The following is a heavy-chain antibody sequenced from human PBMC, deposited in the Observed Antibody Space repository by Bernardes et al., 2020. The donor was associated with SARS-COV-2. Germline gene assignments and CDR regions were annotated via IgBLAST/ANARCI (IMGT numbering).Heavy chain of an antibody. CDR2: LYLSGST. CDR3: ATTPSMSGIDV. V-gene: IGHV4-39*01. CDR1: GGSISSSVYY. J-gene: IGHJ6*02. Sequence: SETLSLTCTVSGGSISSSVYYWGWIRQPQGKGLEWIGSLYLSGSTFYKPSLESRITIFVDASKNQFSLKLSSVTAADTAVYYCATTPSMSGIDVWGQGTTVVVS.